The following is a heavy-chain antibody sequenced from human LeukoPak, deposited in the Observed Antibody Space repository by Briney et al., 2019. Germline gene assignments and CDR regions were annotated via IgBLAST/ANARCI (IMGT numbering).Heavy chain of an antibody. D-gene: IGHD3-3*01. CDR3: ARVGSFGVVNKGPFGY. V-gene: IGHV4-34*01. CDR2: INHSGST. Sequence: PSETLSLTCAVYGGSFSGYYWSWIRQPPGKGLEWIGEINHSGSTNYNPSLKSRVTISVDTSKNQFSLKLSSVTAADTAVHYCARVGSFGVVNKGPFGYWGQGTLVTVSS. CDR1: GGSFSGYY. J-gene: IGHJ4*02.